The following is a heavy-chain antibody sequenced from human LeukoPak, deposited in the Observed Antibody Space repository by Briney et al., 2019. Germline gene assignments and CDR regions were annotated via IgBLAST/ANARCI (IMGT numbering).Heavy chain of an antibody. CDR1: GFTVSSNY. Sequence: GGSLRLSCAASGFTVSSNYMNWVRQAPGKGLEWVSVIYSDGNTYYADSVKGRFTISRDNSKNTLYLQMNSLRVEDTAVYYCTEIRWLCYWGQGTLVTVSS. D-gene: IGHD6-19*01. CDR3: TEIRWLCY. J-gene: IGHJ4*02. CDR2: IYSDGNT. V-gene: IGHV3-53*01.